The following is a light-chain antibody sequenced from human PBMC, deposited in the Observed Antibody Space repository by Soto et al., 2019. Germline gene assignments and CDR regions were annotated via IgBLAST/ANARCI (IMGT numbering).Light chain of an antibody. Sequence: EIVMTQSPATLSVSPGERATISCRASQSVSSNLAWYQQKPGQAPRLLIYGASTRATGIPASFSGGGSGTEFTLTISSLQSEDFAVYYCQQYNNWPLTFGGGTKVEIK. CDR1: QSVSSN. V-gene: IGKV3-15*01. CDR3: QQYNNWPLT. CDR2: GAS. J-gene: IGKJ4*01.